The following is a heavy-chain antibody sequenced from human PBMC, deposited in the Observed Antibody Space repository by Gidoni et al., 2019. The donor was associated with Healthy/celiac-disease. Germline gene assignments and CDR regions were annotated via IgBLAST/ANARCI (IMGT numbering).Heavy chain of an antibody. CDR2: IIPIFGTA. J-gene: IGHJ3*02. D-gene: IGHD6-13*01. CDR1: GGTFSSYA. Sequence: QVQLVQSGAEVKKPGSSVKVSCKASGGTFSSYAISWVRQAPGHGLEWMGGIIPIFGTANDAQKFQGRVTNTADECTSTAYMELSSLRSEDTAVYYCARGGGLKGSSPRPNIAAAGTRGGPDAFDIWGQGTMVTVSS. V-gene: IGHV1-69*01. CDR3: ARGGGLKGSSPRPNIAAAGTRGGPDAFDI.